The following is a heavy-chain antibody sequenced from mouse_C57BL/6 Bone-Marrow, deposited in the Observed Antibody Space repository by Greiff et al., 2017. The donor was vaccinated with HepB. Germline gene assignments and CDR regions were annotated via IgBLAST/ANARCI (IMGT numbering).Heavy chain of an antibody. CDR1: GYTFTSYW. CDR2: IHPNSGST. V-gene: IGHV1-64*01. CDR3: ARSPYDYDVGAWFAY. J-gene: IGHJ3*01. Sequence: VQLQQPGAELVKPGASVKLSCKASGYTFTSYWMHWVKQRPGQGLEWIGMIHPNSGSTNYNEKFKSKATLTVDKSSSTAYMQLSSLTSEDSAVYYCARSPYDYDVGAWFAYWGQGTLVTVSA. D-gene: IGHD2-4*01.